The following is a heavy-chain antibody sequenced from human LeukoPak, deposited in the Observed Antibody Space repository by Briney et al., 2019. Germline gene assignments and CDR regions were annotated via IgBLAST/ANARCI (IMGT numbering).Heavy chain of an antibody. CDR1: ELTFSRYG. D-gene: IGHD5-18*01. CDR3: GKGRIQQGIDY. J-gene: IGHJ4*02. CDR2: ISYDGSDK. V-gene: IGHV3-30*18. Sequence: PGRSLRLSCAASELTFSRYGMHWVRQAPGKGLEWVAGISYDGSDKYYSDSVKGRFTISRDNSKNTLYLQMNSLRDEDTAVCYCGKGRIQQGIDYWGQGTLVTVSS.